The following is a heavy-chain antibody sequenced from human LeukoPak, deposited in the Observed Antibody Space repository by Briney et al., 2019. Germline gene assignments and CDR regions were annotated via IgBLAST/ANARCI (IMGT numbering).Heavy chain of an antibody. J-gene: IGHJ4*02. CDR1: GFSFSSYE. CDR2: IDWNGGST. V-gene: IGHV3-20*04. CDR3: ARMFEF. Sequence: PGGSLRLSCAASGFSFSSYEMNWVRQAPGKGLEWVSGIDWNGGSTGYADSVKGRFTISRDNAKNSLFLQMNSLRAEDTAVYFCARMFEFWGQGTLVTVSS.